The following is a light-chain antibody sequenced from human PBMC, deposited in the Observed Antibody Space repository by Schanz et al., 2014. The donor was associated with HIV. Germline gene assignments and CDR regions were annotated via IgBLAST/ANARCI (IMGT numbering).Light chain of an antibody. CDR3: QQSNTFPYT. CDR2: EAS. Sequence: DIQMTQSPSTLSASVGDRISITCRASQSVSTWLAWYQQKPGKAPKLLISEASILETGVPSTFSGSGSGTEFTLTISSLQPDDFATYYCQQSNTFPYTFGQGTKLEIK. V-gene: IGKV1-5*03. CDR1: QSVSTW. J-gene: IGKJ2*01.